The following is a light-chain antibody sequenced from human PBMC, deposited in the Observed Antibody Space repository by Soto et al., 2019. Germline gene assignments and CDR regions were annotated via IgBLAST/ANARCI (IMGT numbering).Light chain of an antibody. CDR3: QQYNNWPRT. J-gene: IGKJ1*01. CDR1: QSISSY. CDR2: VAS. V-gene: IGKV1-39*01. Sequence: DIQITQSPSTLSVCVLDIVTITCRASQSISSYLNWYQQKPGNAPKLLIYVASSLQSGVPSRFTGSGSGTEFTLTINSLQYEDFAVYYCQQYNNWPRTFGQGTKV.